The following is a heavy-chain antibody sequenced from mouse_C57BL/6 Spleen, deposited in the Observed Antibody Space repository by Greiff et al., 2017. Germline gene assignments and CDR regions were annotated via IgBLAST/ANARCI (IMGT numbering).Heavy chain of an antibody. CDR1: GFTFSSYG. Sequence: EVKVVESGGDLVKPGGSLKLSCAASGFTFSSYGMSWVRQTPDKRLEWVATISSGGSYTYYPDSVKGRFTISRDNATNTLYLQMSSLKSEDTAMYYCARQNYSSGSWYCDVRGTGTTVTVSS. J-gene: IGHJ1*03. CDR3: ARQNYSSGSWYCDV. CDR2: ISSGGSYT. D-gene: IGHD1-1*01. V-gene: IGHV5-6*01.